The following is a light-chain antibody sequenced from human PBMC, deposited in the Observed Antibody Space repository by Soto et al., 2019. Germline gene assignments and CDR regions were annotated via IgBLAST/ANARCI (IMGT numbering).Light chain of an antibody. V-gene: IGKV2-40*01. CDR1: QTLLDSEDGNTY. CDR3: MQRKEFPWT. J-gene: IGKJ1*01. Sequence: DIVMTQTPLSLPVTPGEPASISCRSSQTLLDSEDGNTYLDWYLQKPGQSPQLLIYGISSRASGVTDRFSGSGSGTDFTLKISRVEAVDVGVFYCMQRKEFPWTFGQGTKVEIK. CDR2: GIS.